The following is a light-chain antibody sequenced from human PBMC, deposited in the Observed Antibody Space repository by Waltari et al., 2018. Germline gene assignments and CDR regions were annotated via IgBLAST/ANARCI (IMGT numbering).Light chain of an antibody. CDR1: QGISSY. V-gene: IGKV1-9*01. CDR3: QQRNSYPIT. CDR2: TAS. J-gene: IGKJ5*01. Sequence: TSRASQGISSYLAWYQQKPGKAPKLLIHTASTLQSGVPSRFSGSGSGTDFTLSISSLQPEDFATYYCQQRNSYPITFGQGTRLEIK.